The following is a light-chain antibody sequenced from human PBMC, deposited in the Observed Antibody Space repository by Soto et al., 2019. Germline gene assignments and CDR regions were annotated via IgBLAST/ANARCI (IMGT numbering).Light chain of an antibody. CDR3: QQYYSTPGT. CDR2: WAS. V-gene: IGKV4-1*01. J-gene: IGKJ2*02. Sequence: DLVMTQSPDSLAVSLGERATINCKSSQSVLYSSNNKNYLAWYQQKPGQPPKLLIYWASTRESGVPDRFSGSGSGTDFTLTSSSLQAEDGAVYYCQQYYSTPGTFGQGTKLEIK. CDR1: QSVLYSSNNKNY.